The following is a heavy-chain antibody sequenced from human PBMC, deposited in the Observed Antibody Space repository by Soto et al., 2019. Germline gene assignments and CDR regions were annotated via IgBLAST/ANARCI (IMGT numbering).Heavy chain of an antibody. CDR1: GFTFSDHY. V-gene: IGHV3-72*01. CDR2: IRNKANSYTT. CDR3: ARVVGRSAFDI. J-gene: IGHJ3*02. D-gene: IGHD1-26*01. Sequence: EVQLVESGGGLVQPGGSPRLSCAASGFTFSDHYMDWVRQAPGKGLEWVGRIRNKANSYTTEYAASVKGRFTISRDDSKNSLYLQMNSLKTEDTAVYYCARVVGRSAFDIWGQGTMVTVSS.